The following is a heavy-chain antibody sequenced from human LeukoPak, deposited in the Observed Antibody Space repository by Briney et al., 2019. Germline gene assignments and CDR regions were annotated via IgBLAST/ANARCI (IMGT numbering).Heavy chain of an antibody. J-gene: IGHJ6*02. V-gene: IGHV3-21*01. Sequence: GGSLRLSCAASGFTFSSYSMNWVRQAPGKGLEWVSSISSSSSYIYYADSVKGRFTISRDNAKNSLYPQMNSLRAEDTAVYYCARDPNTTPPWYYYYGMDVWGQGTTVTVSS. D-gene: IGHD1-1*01. CDR3: ARDPNTTPPWYYYYGMDV. CDR1: GFTFSSYS. CDR2: ISSSSSYI.